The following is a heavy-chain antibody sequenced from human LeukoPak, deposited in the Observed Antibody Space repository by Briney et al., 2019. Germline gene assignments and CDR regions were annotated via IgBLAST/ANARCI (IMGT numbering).Heavy chain of an antibody. CDR1: GFTFSSYS. Sequence: GGSLRLSCAASGFTFSSYSMNWVRQAPGKGLEWVSSISSSSSYIYYADSVKGRFTISRDNAKNSLYLQMNSLRAEDTAVYYCARVFGDYMVYFDYWGQGTLVTVSS. CDR2: ISSSSSYI. J-gene: IGHJ4*02. CDR3: ARVFGDYMVYFDY. D-gene: IGHD4-17*01. V-gene: IGHV3-21*01.